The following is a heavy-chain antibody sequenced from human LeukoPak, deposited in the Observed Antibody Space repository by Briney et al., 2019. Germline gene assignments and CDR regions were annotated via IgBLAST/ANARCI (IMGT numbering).Heavy chain of an antibody. Sequence: SETPSLTGAVSGVSFSTYYWSWTRQSPEKGLEWTGEVNHSGYTNYNPSLKSRVTISVDTSKNQFSLRLNSVTAADTAVYYCARQLYGSDYWGQGTLVTVS. D-gene: IGHD4-17*01. V-gene: IGHV4-34*01. CDR3: ARQLYGSDY. J-gene: IGHJ4*02. CDR1: GVSFSTYY. CDR2: VNHSGYT.